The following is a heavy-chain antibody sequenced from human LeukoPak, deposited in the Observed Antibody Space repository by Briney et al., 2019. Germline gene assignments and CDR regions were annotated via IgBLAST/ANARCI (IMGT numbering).Heavy chain of an antibody. CDR3: ARDVKSRRRQWLGELSVYYYYYMDV. V-gene: IGHV4-34*01. J-gene: IGHJ6*03. Sequence: SETLSLTCAVYGGSFSGYYWSWIRQPPGKGLEWIGEINHSGSTNYNPSLKSRVTISVDASKNQFSLKLSSVTAADTAVYYCARDVKSRRRQWLGELSVYYYYYMDVWGKGTTVTISS. CDR1: GGSFSGYY. CDR2: INHSGST. D-gene: IGHD3-10*01.